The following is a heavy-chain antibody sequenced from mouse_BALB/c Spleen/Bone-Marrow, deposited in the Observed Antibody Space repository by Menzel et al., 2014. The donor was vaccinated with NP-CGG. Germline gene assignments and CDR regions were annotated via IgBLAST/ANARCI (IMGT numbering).Heavy chain of an antibody. D-gene: IGHD2-1*01. V-gene: IGHV14-1*02. CDR1: GFNIKDYY. Sequence: EVKLVESGAELVRPGALVKLSCKASGFNIKDYYMHWVKQRPEQGLEWIGWIDPENGNTIYDPKFRGRASITADTSSNTACLQLSSLTSENTAVYYCAGGNYRFAYWGQGTLVTVSA. CDR2: IDPENGNT. CDR3: AGGNYRFAY. J-gene: IGHJ3*01.